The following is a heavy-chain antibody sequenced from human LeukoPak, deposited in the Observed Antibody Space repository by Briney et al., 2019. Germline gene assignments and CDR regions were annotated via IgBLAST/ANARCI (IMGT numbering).Heavy chain of an antibody. CDR2: IYYSGST. Sequence: SETLSLTCTVSGGSISSYYWSWIRQPPGKGLEWIGYIYYSGSTNYNPSLKSRVTISVDTSKNQFSLKLSSVTAADTAVYYCARDHGYDSNDYYYYYYMDVWGKGTTVTISS. CDR1: GGSISSYY. CDR3: ARDHGYDSNDYYYYYYMDV. V-gene: IGHV4-59*01. D-gene: IGHD3-22*01. J-gene: IGHJ6*03.